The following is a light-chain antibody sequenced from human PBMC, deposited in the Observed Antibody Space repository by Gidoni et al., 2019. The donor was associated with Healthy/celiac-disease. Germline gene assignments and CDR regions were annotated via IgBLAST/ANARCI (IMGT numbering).Light chain of an antibody. V-gene: IGLV2-23*03. J-gene: IGLJ2*01. CDR3: CSYSGSSTFV. Sequence: QAALTQPASVSGSPGQSITISCTGTSSDVGSYNLVSWYHQHPGKAPKLMIYEGSKRPSGVFNRFSGSKSGNTASLTISGLQAEDEADYYCCSYSGSSTFVFGGGTKLTVL. CDR2: EGS. CDR1: SSDVGSYNL.